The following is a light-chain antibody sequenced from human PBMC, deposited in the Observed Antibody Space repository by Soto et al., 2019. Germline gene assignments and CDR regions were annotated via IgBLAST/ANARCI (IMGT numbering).Light chain of an antibody. CDR2: DVT. Sequence: QSALTQPHSVSGSPGQSVTISCTGTSSDVGAYKYVSWYLHHPGKAPKLIIYDVTVRPSGVPDRFSGSKSGNTASLIISGLQAEDEADYYCCSFAGSYTYVFGGGTKVTVL. CDR3: CSFAGSYTYV. J-gene: IGLJ2*01. V-gene: IGLV2-11*01. CDR1: SSDVGAYKY.